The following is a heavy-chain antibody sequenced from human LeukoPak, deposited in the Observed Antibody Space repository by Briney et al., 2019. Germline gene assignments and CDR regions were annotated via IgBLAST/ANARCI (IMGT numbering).Heavy chain of an antibody. J-gene: IGHJ4*02. CDR2: IKSKTDGGTI. V-gene: IGHV3-15*01. Sequence: GGSLRLSCAASGFAFANAWMTWVRQAPGKGLEWLDRIKSKTDGGTIDYAAPVGGRFTISRDDSKNTLYLQMNSLKTEDTAVYYCTTPGGSGQGYFDYWGQGTLVTVSS. D-gene: IGHD3-16*01. CDR1: GFAFANAW. CDR3: TTPGGSGQGYFDY.